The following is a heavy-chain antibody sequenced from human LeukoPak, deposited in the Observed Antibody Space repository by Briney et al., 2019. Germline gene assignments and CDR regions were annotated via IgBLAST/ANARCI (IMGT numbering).Heavy chain of an antibody. Sequence: PSETLSLTCTVSGGSISSYYWSWIRQPPGKGLEWIGYIYYSGSTNYNPSLKSRVTISVDTSKNQFSLKLSSVTAADTAVYYCARDTSVGWFEAWGQGTLVTVSS. CDR2: IYYSGST. CDR3: ARDTSVGWFEA. J-gene: IGHJ5*02. D-gene: IGHD2-15*01. CDR1: GGSISSYY. V-gene: IGHV4-59*01.